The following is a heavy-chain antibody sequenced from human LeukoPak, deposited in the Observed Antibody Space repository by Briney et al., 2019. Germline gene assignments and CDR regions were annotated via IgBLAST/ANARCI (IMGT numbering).Heavy chain of an antibody. V-gene: IGHV3-48*01. Sequence: GGSLRLSCAASGFTFSSYSMNWVRQAPGKGLEWASYISSSSSTIYYADSVKGRFTISRDNAKNSLYLQMNSLRAEDAAVYYCARDRLAYCSSTSCFDAFDIWGQGTMVTVSS. D-gene: IGHD2-2*01. CDR1: GFTFSSYS. J-gene: IGHJ3*02. CDR2: ISSSSSTI. CDR3: ARDRLAYCSSTSCFDAFDI.